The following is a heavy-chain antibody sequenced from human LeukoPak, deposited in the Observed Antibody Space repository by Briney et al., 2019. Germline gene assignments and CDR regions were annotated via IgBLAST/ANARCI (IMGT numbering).Heavy chain of an antibody. CDR1: GYTFTDYY. CDR3: ARTSIAARRAEFDY. J-gene: IGHJ4*02. D-gene: IGHD6-6*01. V-gene: IGHV1-2*02. CDR2: INSNSGGT. Sequence: ASVKVSCKTSGYTFTDYYIHWMRQAPGQGLEWMGWINSNSGGTSYAQKFQGRVTLTRDTPTRTAFMELNRLTSDDTAVYYCARTSIAARRAEFDYWGQGTVVTVSS.